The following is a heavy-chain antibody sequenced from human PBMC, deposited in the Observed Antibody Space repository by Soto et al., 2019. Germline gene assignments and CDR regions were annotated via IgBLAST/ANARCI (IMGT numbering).Heavy chain of an antibody. CDR3: ARDSAGAFDY. CDR2: ISSNGGST. D-gene: IGHD6-25*01. J-gene: IGHJ4*02. Sequence: PGGSLRLSCAASGFTFSSYAMHWVRQAPGKGLEYVSAISSNGGSTYYANSVKGRFTISRDNSKNTLYLQMGSLRAEDMAVYYCARDSAGAFDYWGQGTLVTVSS. CDR1: GFTFSSYA. V-gene: IGHV3-64*01.